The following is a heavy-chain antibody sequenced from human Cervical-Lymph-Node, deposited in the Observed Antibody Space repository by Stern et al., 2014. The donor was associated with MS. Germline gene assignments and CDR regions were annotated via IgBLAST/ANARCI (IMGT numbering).Heavy chain of an antibody. V-gene: IGHV1-46*01. CDR2: INPSDGST. D-gene: IGHD5-12*01. CDR1: GYTITNYY. Sequence: VPLVQSGTEVKQPGASVTVSCKASGYTITNYYMFWVRQAPGQGLQWMGIINPSDGSTNYAQKFQSRVTMTRDRSTNTVYMELSSLRSEDTAVYYCARGGTVWLRMRGDFDYWGQGTLVSVSS. J-gene: IGHJ4*02. CDR3: ARGGTVWLRMRGDFDY.